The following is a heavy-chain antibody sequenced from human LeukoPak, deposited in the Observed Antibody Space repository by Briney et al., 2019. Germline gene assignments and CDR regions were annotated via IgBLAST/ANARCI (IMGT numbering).Heavy chain of an antibody. V-gene: IGHV3-21*04. CDR1: GFTFSSYS. Sequence: GGSLRLSCAAPGFTFSSYSMNWVRQAPGKGLEWVSSISSSSSYIYYADSVKGRFTISRDNSKNTLFLQMNSLRAEDTAVYYCAKDRAQQLVLDFWGQGTLVTVSS. CDR2: ISSSSSYI. CDR3: AKDRAQQLVLDF. J-gene: IGHJ4*02. D-gene: IGHD6-13*01.